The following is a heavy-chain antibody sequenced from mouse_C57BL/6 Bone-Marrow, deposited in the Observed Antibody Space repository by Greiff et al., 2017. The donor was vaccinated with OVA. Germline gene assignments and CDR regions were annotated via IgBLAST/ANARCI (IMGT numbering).Heavy chain of an antibody. V-gene: IGHV1-26*01. CDR2: INPKNGGT. CDR1: GYTFTDYY. Sequence: FQLQQSGPELVKPGASVKISCKASGYTFTDYYMNWVKQSHGKSLEWIGDINPKNGGTSYNQKFKGKATLTVDKSSSTAYMELRSLTSEDSAVYYCARVPYWAGFAYWGQGTLVTVSA. D-gene: IGHD1-2*01. J-gene: IGHJ3*01. CDR3: ARVPYWAGFAY.